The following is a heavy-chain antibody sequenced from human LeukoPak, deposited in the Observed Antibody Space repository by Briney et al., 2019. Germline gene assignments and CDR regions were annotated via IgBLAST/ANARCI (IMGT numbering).Heavy chain of an antibody. V-gene: IGHV1-2*02. CDR3: ATLAARGVQLQNFDY. D-gene: IGHD5-24*01. Sequence: ASVKVSCKASGYTFTGYYLHWVRQAPGQGLEWMGWINPTSGGTNYAQKFQDRVTMTRDTSISTAYMELSRLRSDDTAVYYCATLAARGVQLQNFDYWGQGTLVTVSS. J-gene: IGHJ4*02. CDR1: GYTFTGYY. CDR2: INPTSGGT.